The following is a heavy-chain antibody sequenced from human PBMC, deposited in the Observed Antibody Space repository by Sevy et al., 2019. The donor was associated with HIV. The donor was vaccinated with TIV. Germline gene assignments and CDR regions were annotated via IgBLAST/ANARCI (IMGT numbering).Heavy chain of an antibody. Sequence: ASVKVSCKVSGYTLTELSMHWVRQAPGKGLEWMGGFDPEDGETIYAQMFQGRVTMTEDTSTDTAYMELSSLRSEDTAVYYCATLGGSMTGYYTWGQGTLVTVSS. CDR1: GYTLTELS. V-gene: IGHV1-24*01. CDR3: ATLGGSMTGYYT. D-gene: IGHD3-9*01. CDR2: FDPEDGET. J-gene: IGHJ5*02.